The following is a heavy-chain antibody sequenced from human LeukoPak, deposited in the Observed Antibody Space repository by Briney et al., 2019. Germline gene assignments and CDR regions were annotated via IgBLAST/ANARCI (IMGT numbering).Heavy chain of an antibody. J-gene: IGHJ5*02. CDR1: GGSISSYNW. CDR3: ARGAGIAVAGWFDP. V-gene: IGHV4-4*02. Sequence: PSETLSLTCAVSGGSISSYNWWSWVRQPPGKGLEWIGEIYHSGTTNYNPSLKSRVTISVDTSKNQFSLKLTSVTAADTAVYYCARGAGIAVAGWFDPWGQGTLVTVSS. CDR2: IYHSGTT. D-gene: IGHD6-19*01.